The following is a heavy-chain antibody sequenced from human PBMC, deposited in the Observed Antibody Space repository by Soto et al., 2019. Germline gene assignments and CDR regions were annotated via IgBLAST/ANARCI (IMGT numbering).Heavy chain of an antibody. D-gene: IGHD3-10*01. CDR1: GFSLTTRGVG. Sequence: QITLKESGPTLVKPTQTLTLTCTFSGFSLTTRGVGVGWIRQPPGKALEWLALIYWDDDKRYNPSLRSRLTITKDTSKNQVVLTMTNMDPVDTATYYCSHTGPGILDDYWGQGTLVTISA. V-gene: IGHV2-5*02. J-gene: IGHJ4*02. CDR2: IYWDDDK. CDR3: SHTGPGILDDY.